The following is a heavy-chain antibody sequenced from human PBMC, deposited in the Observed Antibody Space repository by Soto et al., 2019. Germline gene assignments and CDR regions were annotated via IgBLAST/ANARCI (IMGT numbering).Heavy chain of an antibody. CDR1: GGSISSSSYY. CDR2: IYYSGST. D-gene: IGHD6-13*01. V-gene: IGHV4-39*01. Sequence: QLQLQESGPGLVKPSETLSLTCTVSGGSISSSSYYWGWIRQPPGKGLEWIGSIYYSGSTYYNPALKSRVTISEDTSKNQFSLKLSSVTAADTAVYYCARLVWGLAAARVGYWGQGTLVTVSS. CDR3: ARLVWGLAAARVGY. J-gene: IGHJ4*02.